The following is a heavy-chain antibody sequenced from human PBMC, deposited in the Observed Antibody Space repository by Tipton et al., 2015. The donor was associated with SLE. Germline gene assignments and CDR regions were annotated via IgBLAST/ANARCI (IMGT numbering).Heavy chain of an antibody. J-gene: IGHJ2*01. CDR1: GFTFDDYA. V-gene: IGHV3-9*01. D-gene: IGHD3-9*01. Sequence: SLRLSCAASGFTFDDYAMHWVRQAPGKGLEWVSTISWNSDIIVYADSVKGRFTISRDNSKNTLYLQMNSLRAEDTAVYYCAGLDWRPLNWYFDLSGRRSLVTVSS. CDR3: AGLDWRPLNWYFDL. CDR2: ISWNSDII.